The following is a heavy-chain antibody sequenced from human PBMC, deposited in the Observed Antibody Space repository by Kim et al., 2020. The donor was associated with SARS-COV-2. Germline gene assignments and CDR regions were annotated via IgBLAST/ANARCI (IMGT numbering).Heavy chain of an antibody. V-gene: IGHV3-48*02. Sequence: YYVDSVKGRFTITRDNAKNSLYLQMNSLRDEDTAVYYCARDRYGDYTFDYWGQGTLVTVSS. J-gene: IGHJ4*02. CDR3: ARDRYGDYTFDY. D-gene: IGHD4-17*01.